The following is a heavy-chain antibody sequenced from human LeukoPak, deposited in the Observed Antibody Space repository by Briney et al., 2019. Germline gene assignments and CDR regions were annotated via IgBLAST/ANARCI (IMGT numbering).Heavy chain of an antibody. CDR1: GGTFSSYA. J-gene: IGHJ4*02. D-gene: IGHD3-22*01. CDR2: IIPILGIA. Sequence: ASVKVSCKASGGTFSSYAISWVRQAPGQGLEWMGRIIPILGIANYAQKFQGRVTITADKSTSTAYMELSSLRAEDTAVYYCARDVAYYDSSDYPGYWGQGTLVTVSS. CDR3: ARDVAYYDSSDYPGY. V-gene: IGHV1-69*04.